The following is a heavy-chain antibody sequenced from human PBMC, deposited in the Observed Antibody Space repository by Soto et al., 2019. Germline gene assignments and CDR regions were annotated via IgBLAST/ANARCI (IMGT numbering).Heavy chain of an antibody. Sequence: PSETLSLTCTVSGGSISSSSYYWGWIRQPPGKGLEWTGSIYYSGSTYYNPSLKSRVTISVDTSKNQFSLKLSSVTAADTAVYYCARHPPQYSRAVVWFDPWGQGTLVTVSS. CDR1: GGSISSSSYY. CDR2: IYYSGST. CDR3: ARHPPQYSRAVVWFDP. V-gene: IGHV4-39*01. J-gene: IGHJ5*02. D-gene: IGHD6-13*01.